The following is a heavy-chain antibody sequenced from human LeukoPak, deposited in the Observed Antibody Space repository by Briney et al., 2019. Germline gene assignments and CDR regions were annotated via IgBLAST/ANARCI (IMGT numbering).Heavy chain of an antibody. CDR2: IIPIFGTA. D-gene: IGHD3-10*01. V-gene: IGHV1-69*05. J-gene: IGHJ4*02. Sequence: SVKVSCKASGGTFSSYAISWVRQAPGQGLEWMGGIIPIFGTANYAQKFQGRVTITTDESTSTAYMELSSLRSEDTAAYYCARDQVPYGSGSPYFDYWGQGTLVTVSS. CDR1: GGTFSSYA. CDR3: ARDQVPYGSGSPYFDY.